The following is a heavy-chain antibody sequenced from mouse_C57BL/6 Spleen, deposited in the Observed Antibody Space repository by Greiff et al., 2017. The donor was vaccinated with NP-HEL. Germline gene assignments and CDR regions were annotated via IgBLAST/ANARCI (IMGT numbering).Heavy chain of an antibody. J-gene: IGHJ2*01. V-gene: IGHV1-61*01. D-gene: IGHD1-2*01. CDR1: GYTFTSYW. Sequence: QVQLQQPGAELVRPGSSVKLSCKASGYTFTSYWMDWVKQRPGQGLEWIGNIYPSDSETHYNQKFKDKATLTVDKSSSTAYMQLSSLTSEDSAVYYCARGGLYGRDYWGQGTTLTVSS. CDR2: IYPSDSET. CDR3: ARGGLYGRDY.